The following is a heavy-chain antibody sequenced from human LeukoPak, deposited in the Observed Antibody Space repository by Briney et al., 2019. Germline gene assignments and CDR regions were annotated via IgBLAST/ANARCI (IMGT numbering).Heavy chain of an antibody. CDR2: FYYSGST. J-gene: IGHJ4*02. CDR1: GGSVSSGSYY. D-gene: IGHD4-17*01. V-gene: IGHV4-61*01. CDR3: ARDRGDYGDYVFDY. Sequence: TSETLSLTCTVSGGSVSSGSYYWSWIRQPPGKGFDWIGYFYYSGSTNYNPSLKSRVTISVNTSKNQFSLKLSSVTAADTAVYYCARDRGDYGDYVFDYWGQGTLVTVSS.